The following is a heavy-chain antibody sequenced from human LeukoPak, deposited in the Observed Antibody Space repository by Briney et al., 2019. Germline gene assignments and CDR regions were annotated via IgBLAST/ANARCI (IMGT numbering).Heavy chain of an antibody. D-gene: IGHD6-19*01. J-gene: IGHJ6*03. Sequence: GASVKVSCKASGGTFSSYAISWVRQAPGQGLEWMGGIIPIFGTANYAQKFQGRVTITADESTSTAYMELSSLRSEDTAVYYCARDGGWYNLRDYYYYYYMDVWGKGTTVTVSS. CDR3: ARDGGWYNLRDYYYYYYMDV. CDR1: GGTFSSYA. CDR2: IIPIFGTA. V-gene: IGHV1-69*13.